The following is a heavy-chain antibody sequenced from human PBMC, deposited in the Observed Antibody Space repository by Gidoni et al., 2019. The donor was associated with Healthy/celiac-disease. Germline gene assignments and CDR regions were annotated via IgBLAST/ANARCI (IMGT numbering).Heavy chain of an antibody. D-gene: IGHD3-10*01. CDR3: AKDLRGAEDFDD. CDR1: GFTFSSYA. CDR2: ISGSGGST. J-gene: IGHJ4*02. V-gene: IGHV3-23*01. Sequence: VQLLASGGGLVQPGGSLRLSCSPSGFTFSSYAMSWVPQAPGKGLEWVSAISGSGGSTYYADHVKGRFTMSRDNDKNTLYLQMKSLRAEDTAVYYCAKDLRGAEDFDDWGQGTLVTVSS.